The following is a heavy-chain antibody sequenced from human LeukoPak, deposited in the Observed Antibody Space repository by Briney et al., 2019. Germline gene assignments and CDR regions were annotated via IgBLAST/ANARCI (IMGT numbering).Heavy chain of an antibody. D-gene: IGHD4-23*01. Sequence: PSETLSLTCTVSGGSIISNSYYWGWIRQPPGKGLEWIGSIYYTGSTYYNPSLKSRVTISVDTSKNQFSLKLRSVTAADTAVYYCARDGDTVLTRGYYYYMDVWGKGTTLTVSS. CDR3: ARDGDTVLTRGYYYYMDV. J-gene: IGHJ6*03. CDR1: GGSIISNSYY. CDR2: IYYTGST. V-gene: IGHV4-39*02.